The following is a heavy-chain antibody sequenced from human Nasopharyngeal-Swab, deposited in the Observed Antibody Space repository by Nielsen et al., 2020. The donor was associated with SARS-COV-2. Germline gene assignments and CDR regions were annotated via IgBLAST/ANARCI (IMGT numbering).Heavy chain of an antibody. CDR1: GFTFESYW. V-gene: IGHV3-7*05. CDR3: ARRRTYATFDY. D-gene: IGHD2-8*01. Sequence: GGSLRLSCAASGFTFESYWMSWVRQVPGKGLEWVATTKQDGSETSYVDSVRGRFTISRDNGKNSLYLQMNSLRVGDTAVYYCARRRTYATFDYWGQGDLITVSS. CDR2: TKQDGSET. J-gene: IGHJ4*02.